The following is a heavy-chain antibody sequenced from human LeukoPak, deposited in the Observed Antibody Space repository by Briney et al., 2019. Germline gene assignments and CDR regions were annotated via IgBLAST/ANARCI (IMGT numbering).Heavy chain of an antibody. D-gene: IGHD5-24*01. V-gene: IGHV4-4*07. CDR1: GCSISSYY. CDR3: ARGRDGYKNYFDY. J-gene: IGHJ4*02. Sequence: SETLSLTCTVSGCSISSYYWSWIRQPAGKGLEWIGRIYTSGSTNYNPSLKSRVTTSVDTSTNQSSLKLSSVTAADTAVYYCARGRDGYKNYFDYWGQGTLVTVSS. CDR2: IYTSGST.